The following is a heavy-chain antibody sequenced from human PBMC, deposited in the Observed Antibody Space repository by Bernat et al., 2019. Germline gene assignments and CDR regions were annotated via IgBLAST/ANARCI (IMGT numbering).Heavy chain of an antibody. V-gene: IGHV3-30-3*01. CDR2: ISYDGSNK. D-gene: IGHD6-6*01. J-gene: IGHJ3*02. Sequence: QVQLVESGGGVVQPGRSLRLSCAASGFTFSSYAMHWVRQAPGKGLEWVAVISYDGSNKYYADSVKGRFTISRDNSKNTLYLQMNSLRAEDTAVYYCAREYSSSADAFYIWGQGTIVTVSS. CDR1: GFTFSSYA. CDR3: AREYSSSADAFYI.